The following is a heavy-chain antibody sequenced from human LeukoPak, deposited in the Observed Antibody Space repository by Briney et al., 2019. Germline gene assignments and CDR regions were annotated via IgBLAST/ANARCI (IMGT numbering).Heavy chain of an antibody. CDR1: GFIVSSNY. CDR2: IYDGGNT. J-gene: IGHJ4*02. V-gene: IGHV3-53*01. CDR3: AKGGPTGSNYFDF. Sequence: PGGSLRLSCAASGFIVSSNYMSWVRQAPGKGLDWVSIIYDGGNTYYADSVKGRFTVSRDNSKTTLYLQMNSLRADDTAVYYCAKGGPTGSNYFDFWGQGTLVTVSS. D-gene: IGHD1-26*01.